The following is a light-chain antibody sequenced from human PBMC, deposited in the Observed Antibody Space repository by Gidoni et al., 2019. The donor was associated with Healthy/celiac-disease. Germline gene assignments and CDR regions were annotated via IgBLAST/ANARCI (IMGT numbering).Light chain of an antibody. Sequence: QSALTQPASVSGSHGQSITISCTGTSSDVGGYNYVSWYQQPSGKAPNLMIYEVSNRPSGVSNRFSGSKSGNTASLTISGLQAEDEADYYCSSYTSSSTLVFGGGTQLTVL. J-gene: IGLJ2*01. V-gene: IGLV2-14*01. CDR1: SSDVGGYNY. CDR3: SSYTSSSTLV. CDR2: EVS.